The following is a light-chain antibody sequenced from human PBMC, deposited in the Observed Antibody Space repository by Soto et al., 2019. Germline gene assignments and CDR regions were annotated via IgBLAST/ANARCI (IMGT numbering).Light chain of an antibody. CDR1: GFNIGTNN. V-gene: IGLV1-44*01. J-gene: IGLJ1*01. Sequence: QSVLAQPTSASGTPGQRVTISCSGGGFNIGTNNVNWYQQLPGTAPKLLIYSNNQRPSGVPDRFSGSKSGTSASLAISGLQSEDEADYYGAAWDDSLNTYVFGIGTKVTVL. CDR2: SNN. CDR3: AAWDDSLNTYV.